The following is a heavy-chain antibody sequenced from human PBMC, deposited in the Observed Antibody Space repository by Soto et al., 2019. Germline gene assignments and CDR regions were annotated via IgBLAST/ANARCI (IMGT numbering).Heavy chain of an antibody. CDR2: IKQDGSEK. CDR3: ARDLGLRIAARPGWFDP. J-gene: IGHJ5*02. D-gene: IGHD6-6*01. V-gene: IGHV3-7*03. CDR1: GFTFSSYW. Sequence: EVQLVESGGGLVQPGGSLRLSCAASGFTFSSYWMSWVRQAPGKGLEWVANIKQDGSEKYYVDSVKGRFTISRDNAKNSLYLQMNSLRAEDTAVYYCARDLGLRIAARPGWFDPWGQGTLVTVSS.